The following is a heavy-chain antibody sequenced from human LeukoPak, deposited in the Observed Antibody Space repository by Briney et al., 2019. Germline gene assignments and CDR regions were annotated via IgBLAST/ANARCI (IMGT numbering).Heavy chain of an antibody. Sequence: GGSLRLSCAASGFTVSSNYMSWVRQAPGKGLEWVSVIYSGGSTYYADSVKGRFTISRDNSKNTLYLQMNSLRAEDTAVYYCAISGLTDAFDIWGQGTMVTVSS. J-gene: IGHJ3*02. D-gene: IGHD3-9*01. CDR2: IYSGGST. V-gene: IGHV3-66*01. CDR1: GFTVSSNY. CDR3: AISGLTDAFDI.